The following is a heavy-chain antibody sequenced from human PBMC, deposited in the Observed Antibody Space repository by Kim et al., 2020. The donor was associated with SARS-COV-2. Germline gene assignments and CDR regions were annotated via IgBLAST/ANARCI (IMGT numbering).Heavy chain of an antibody. J-gene: IGHJ4*02. CDR3: AGGVIVPAAMNY. CDR1: GGSISSGSYY. Sequence: SETLSLTCTVSGGSISSGSYYWSWIRQPAGKGLEWIGRIYTSGSTNYNPSFKSRVTISIDTSKNQFSLKLSSVTAADTAVYYCAGGVIVPAAMNYWGQGTLVTVSS. D-gene: IGHD2-2*01. V-gene: IGHV4-61*02. CDR2: IYTSGST.